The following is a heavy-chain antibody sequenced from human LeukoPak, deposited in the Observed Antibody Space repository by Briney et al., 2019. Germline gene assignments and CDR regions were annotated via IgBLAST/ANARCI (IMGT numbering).Heavy chain of an antibody. Sequence: KPSETLSLTCTVSGGSISSSSYYWGWIRQPPGKGLEWIGSIYYSGSTYYNPSLKSRVTISVDTSKNQFSLKLSSVTAADTAVYYCSREMYGTFDYWGQGTLVTVSS. V-gene: IGHV4-39*01. D-gene: IGHD1-14*01. CDR2: IYYSGST. J-gene: IGHJ4*02. CDR1: GGSISSSSYY. CDR3: SREMYGTFDY.